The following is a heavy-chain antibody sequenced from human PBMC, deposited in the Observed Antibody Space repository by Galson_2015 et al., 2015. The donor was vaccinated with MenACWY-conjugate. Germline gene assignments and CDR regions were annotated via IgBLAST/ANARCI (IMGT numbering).Heavy chain of an antibody. CDR3: AREDTYSYYFEF. Sequence: LEWVAAIWFDGSYEYYADSVRGRFTISRDNSRDTAYLQMNSLRADDTAVYYCAREDTYSYYFEFWGQGTQVTVSS. D-gene: IGHD1-26*01. V-gene: IGHV3-33*01. CDR2: IWFDGSYE. J-gene: IGHJ4*02.